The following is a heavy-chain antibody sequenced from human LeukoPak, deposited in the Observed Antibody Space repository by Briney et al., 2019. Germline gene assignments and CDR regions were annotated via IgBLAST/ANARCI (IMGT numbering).Heavy chain of an antibody. CDR2: IGASGAET. Sequence: GGSLRLSCEASGFIFSTYAMAWVRQAPGKGLDWVSVIGASGAETYYSDSAKGRFTVSRDNSKDTLFLHMSSLRAEDTAVYFCATRPRVSSGYYLGAFDAWGQGTTVTVSS. D-gene: IGHD3-22*01. CDR3: ATRPRVSSGYYLGAFDA. J-gene: IGHJ3*01. V-gene: IGHV3-23*01. CDR1: GFIFSTYA.